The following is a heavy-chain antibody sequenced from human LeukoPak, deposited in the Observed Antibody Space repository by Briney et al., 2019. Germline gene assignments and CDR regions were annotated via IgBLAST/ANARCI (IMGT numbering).Heavy chain of an antibody. CDR1: GYSFTDNY. J-gene: IGHJ4*02. CDR3: ARVDIGY. D-gene: IGHD5-12*01. CDR2: INTNSGGT. V-gene: IGHV1-2*06. Sequence: ASVKVSCKASGYSFTDNYMHWVRQAPGQGLEWMGRINTNSGGTNYAQRFQGRVTMTRDTSISTVYMELRRLRTDDTAVYYCARVDIGYWGQGTLVTVSS.